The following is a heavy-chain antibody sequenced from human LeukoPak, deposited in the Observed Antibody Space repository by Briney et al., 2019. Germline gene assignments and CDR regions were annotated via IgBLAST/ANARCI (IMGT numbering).Heavy chain of an antibody. D-gene: IGHD3-3*01. CDR3: ARGGYYDFWSGCYPPENWFDP. V-gene: IGHV1-69*02. CDR1: GDTFSSYT. CDR2: IILVLGRA. Sequence: SVKVSCKASGDTFSSYTISWVRQAPGQGLEWMGRIILVLGRANYAQKFQGRVTITADKFTSTAYMELSSLRSEDTAVYYCARGGYYDFWSGCYPPENWFDPWGQGTLVTVSS. J-gene: IGHJ5*02.